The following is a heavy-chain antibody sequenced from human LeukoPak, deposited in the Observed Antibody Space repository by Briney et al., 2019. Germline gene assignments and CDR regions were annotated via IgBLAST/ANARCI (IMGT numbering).Heavy chain of an antibody. CDR1: GGSISSDGYY. CDR3: ARDGGPYCSSTSCSIDY. V-gene: IGHV4-31*03. D-gene: IGHD2-2*01. J-gene: IGHJ4*02. CDR2: IYYSGST. Sequence: SETLSLTCTVSGGSISSDGYYWSWIRQHPGTGLEWIGYIYYSGSTYYNPSLKSRLTISVDTSKNQFSLKLSSVTAADTAVYYCARDGGPYCSSTSCSIDYWGQGTLVTVSS.